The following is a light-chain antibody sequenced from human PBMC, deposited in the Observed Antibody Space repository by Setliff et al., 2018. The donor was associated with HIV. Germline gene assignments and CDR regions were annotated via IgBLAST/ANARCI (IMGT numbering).Light chain of an antibody. CDR2: EVS. CDR1: SSDVGGYNY. J-gene: IGLJ1*01. V-gene: IGLV2-23*02. CDR3: CSYAGSDTFVV. Sequence: QSVLTQPASVSGSPGQSITISCTGTSSDVGGYNYVSWYQQHPGKAPKLMVSEVSNRPSGVSNRFSGSKSGNTASLAISGLQADDEADYYCCSYAGSDTFVVFGTGTKVTVL.